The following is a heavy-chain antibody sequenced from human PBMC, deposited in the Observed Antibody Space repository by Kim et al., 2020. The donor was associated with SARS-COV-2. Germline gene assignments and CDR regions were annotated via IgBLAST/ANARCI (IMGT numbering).Heavy chain of an antibody. CDR2: IYYSGST. CDR3: ASHDYSNYGISVFDY. Sequence: SETLSLTCTVSGGSISSSSYYWGWIRQPPGKGLEWIGSIYYSGSTYYNPSLKSRVTISVDTSKNQFSLKLSSVTAADTAVYYCASHDYSNYGISVFDYWGQGTLVTVSS. CDR1: GGSISSSSYY. V-gene: IGHV4-39*01. D-gene: IGHD4-4*01. J-gene: IGHJ4*02.